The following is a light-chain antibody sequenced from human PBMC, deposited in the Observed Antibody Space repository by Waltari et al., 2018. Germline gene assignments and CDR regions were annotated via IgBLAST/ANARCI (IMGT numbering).Light chain of an antibody. V-gene: IGLV1-51*02. J-gene: IGLJ7*01. Sequence: QSVLTQPPSVSAAPGQRVPISCPGGHSNIGNHYFSWYRQFPGTAPELLIYEDGERPSGVPGRFSGSKSGTSATLDITGLQAGDEADYYCGTWDSSLSGAVFGGGTHLTVL. CDR3: GTWDSSLSGAV. CDR1: HSNIGNHY. CDR2: EDG.